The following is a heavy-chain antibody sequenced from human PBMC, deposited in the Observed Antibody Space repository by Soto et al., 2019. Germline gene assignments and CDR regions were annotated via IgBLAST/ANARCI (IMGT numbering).Heavy chain of an antibody. D-gene: IGHD2-21*01. CDR2: VYHTGST. Sequence: QVQLRQSGPRLARPSGTLSLTCVVSGDSISSTHWWTWVRQTPGTGLEWIGEVYHTGSTKYNPSLXPXVXIXLDKSNNQFSLNLKSLTAADTAVYYCATLPPRIVVTILPIPSWGQGTQVTVSS. J-gene: IGHJ4*02. CDR3: ATLPPRIVVTILPIPS. CDR1: GDSISSTHW. V-gene: IGHV4-4*02.